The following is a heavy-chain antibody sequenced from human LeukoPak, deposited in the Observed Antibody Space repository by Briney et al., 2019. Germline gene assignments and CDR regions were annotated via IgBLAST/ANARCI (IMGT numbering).Heavy chain of an antibody. CDR1: GFTFSSYA. J-gene: IGHJ4*02. Sequence: GGSLRLSCAASGFTFSSYAMHWVRQAPGKGLEWVAVISYDGSNKYYADSVKGRFTISRDNSKNTLYLQMNSLRAEDTAVYYCATTRVGYCSGGSCGPSDYWGQGTLVTVSS. CDR2: ISYDGSNK. D-gene: IGHD2-15*01. CDR3: ATTRVGYCSGGSCGPSDY. V-gene: IGHV3-30*04.